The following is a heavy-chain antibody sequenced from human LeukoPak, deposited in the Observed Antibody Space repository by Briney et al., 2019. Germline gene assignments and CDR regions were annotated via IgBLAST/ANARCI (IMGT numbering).Heavy chain of an antibody. V-gene: IGHV1-2*02. CDR1: GYTFTGYY. D-gene: IGHD3-10*01. CDR3: ARDLYGSGSYSDY. J-gene: IGHJ4*02. Sequence: ASVKVSCKASGYTFTGYYMHWVRQAPGQGLEWMGWINPNSGGTNYAQKFQGRVTITADESTSTAYMELSSLRSEDTAVYYCARDLYGSGSYSDYWGQGTLVTVSS. CDR2: INPNSGGT.